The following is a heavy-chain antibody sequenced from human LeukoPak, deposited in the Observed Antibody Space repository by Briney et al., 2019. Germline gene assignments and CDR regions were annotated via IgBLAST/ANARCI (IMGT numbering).Heavy chain of an antibody. CDR1: GYTFTSYG. CDR3: ARDPGREYQLLTDYYMDV. D-gene: IGHD2-2*01. CDR2: ISAYNGNT. Sequence: GASVKVSCKASGYTFTSYGISWVRQAPGQGLEWMGWISAYNGNTNYAQKLQGRVTMTTDTSTSTAYMELRSLRSDDTAVYYCARDPGREYQLLTDYYMDVWGKGTTVTVS. J-gene: IGHJ6*03. V-gene: IGHV1-18*01.